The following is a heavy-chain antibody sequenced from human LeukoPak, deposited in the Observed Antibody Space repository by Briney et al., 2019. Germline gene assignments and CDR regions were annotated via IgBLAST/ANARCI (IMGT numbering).Heavy chain of an antibody. CDR2: ISSSSSYI. Sequence: GGSLRLSCAASGFTFSSYSMNWVRQAPGKGLEWVSSISSSSSYIYYADSVKGRFTISRDNAKNSLYLQMNGLRAEDTAVYYCARDLGLWFRGMDVWGQGTTVTVSS. CDR1: GFTFSSYS. D-gene: IGHD3-10*01. J-gene: IGHJ6*02. V-gene: IGHV3-21*01. CDR3: ARDLGLWFRGMDV.